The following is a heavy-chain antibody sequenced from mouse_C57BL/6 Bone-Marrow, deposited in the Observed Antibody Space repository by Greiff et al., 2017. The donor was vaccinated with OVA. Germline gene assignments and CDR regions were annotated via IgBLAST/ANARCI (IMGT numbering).Heavy chain of an antibody. CDR1: GYTFTGPW. D-gene: IGHD1-1*01. CDR3: ARSVITTGSSFAY. CDR2: IFPGSGST. J-gene: IGHJ3*01. V-gene: IGHV1-56*01. Sequence: VQLQQSGPELVRPGASVKISCKAPGYTFTGPWMQWVRQRPGQGLEWIGEIFPGSGSTYYNEKFKGKATLTVDTSSSTAYMQLSSLTSEDSAVYFCARSVITTGSSFAYWGQGTLVTVSA.